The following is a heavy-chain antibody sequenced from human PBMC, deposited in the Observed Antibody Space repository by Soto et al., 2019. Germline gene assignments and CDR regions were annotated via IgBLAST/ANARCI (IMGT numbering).Heavy chain of an antibody. CDR3: VKGEYYYYSRGYYPLDY. Sequence: PGGSLRLSCSASGFTFSSYAMHWVRQAPGKGLEYVSSISTNGGSTHYADSVKGRFTISRDNSKNTQYLQMSSLRADDTAVYYCVKGEYYYYSRGYYPLDYWGQGT. CDR2: ISTNGGST. J-gene: IGHJ4*02. D-gene: IGHD3-22*01. CDR1: GFTFSSYA. V-gene: IGHV3-64D*06.